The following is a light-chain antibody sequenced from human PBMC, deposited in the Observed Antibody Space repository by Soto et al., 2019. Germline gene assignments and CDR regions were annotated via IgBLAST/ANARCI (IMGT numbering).Light chain of an antibody. CDR2: EVS. CDR1: SSDVGGYNY. V-gene: IGLV2-14*01. CDR3: CSYAGSYV. J-gene: IGLJ1*01. Sequence: QSALTQPASVSGSPGQSITISCTGTSSDVGGYNYVSWYQHHPGKAPKLMIYEVSNRPSGVPDRFSGSKSGNTASLTISGLQAEDEADYYCCSYAGSYVFGTGTKVTVL.